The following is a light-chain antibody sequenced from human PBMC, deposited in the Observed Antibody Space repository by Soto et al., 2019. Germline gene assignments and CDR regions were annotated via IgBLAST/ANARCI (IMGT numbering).Light chain of an antibody. CDR2: DAS. CDR1: QSIGNW. CDR3: QQYNTYSPAT. V-gene: IGKV1-5*01. Sequence: DIQMPQSPSTLAASVGDRVTITCRASQSIGNWLAWYQQKPGKAPKLLIYDASTFVSGVPSRFSGGGSGTEFTLTIISLQPDDFATYYCQQYNTYSPATFGQGTKVDIK. J-gene: IGKJ1*01.